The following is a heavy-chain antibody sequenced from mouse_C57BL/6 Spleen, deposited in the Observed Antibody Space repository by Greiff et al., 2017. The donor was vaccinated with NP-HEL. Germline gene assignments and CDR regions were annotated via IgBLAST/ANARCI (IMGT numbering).Heavy chain of an antibody. CDR1: GFSLTSYA. V-gene: IGHV2-9-1*01. CDR3: ARTPPSYYGSSYKNAMDY. J-gene: IGHJ4*01. Sequence: VQLQQSGPGLVAPSQSLSITCTVSGFSLTSYAISWVRQPPGKGLEWLGVIWTGGGTNYNSALKSRLSISKDNSKSQVFLKMNSLQTDDTARYYCARTPPSYYGSSYKNAMDYWGQGTSVTVSS. CDR2: IWTGGGT. D-gene: IGHD1-1*01.